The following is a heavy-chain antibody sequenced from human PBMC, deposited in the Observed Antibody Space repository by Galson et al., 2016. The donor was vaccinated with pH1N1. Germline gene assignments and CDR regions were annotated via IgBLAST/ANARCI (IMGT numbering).Heavy chain of an antibody. V-gene: IGHV1-18*01. CDR2: ISAYNGNA. Sequence: SVKVSCKASGYTVTTYGVSWVRQAPGQGLEWMGGISAYNGNAYYAQKFQGRFRMTRDTSTGTAYMELTSLRSDDTALYYCAREGNYYNSSYLGDGLDIWGQGTMVVVSS. CDR1: GYTVTTYG. D-gene: IGHD3-22*01. CDR3: AREGNYYNSSYLGDGLDI. J-gene: IGHJ3*02.